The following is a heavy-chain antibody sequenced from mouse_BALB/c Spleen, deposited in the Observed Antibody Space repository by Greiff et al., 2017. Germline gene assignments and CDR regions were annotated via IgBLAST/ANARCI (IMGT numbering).Heavy chain of an antibody. Sequence: VKLQQSGAELAKPGASVKMSCKASGYTFTSYWMHWVKQRPGQGLEWIGYINPSTGYTEYNQKFKDKATLTADKSSSTAYMQLSSLTSEDSAVYYCARSDYYGSPFFDYWGQGTTLTVSS. D-gene: IGHD1-1*01. CDR1: GYTFTSYW. J-gene: IGHJ2*01. V-gene: IGHV1-7*01. CDR3: ARSDYYGSPFFDY. CDR2: INPSTGYT.